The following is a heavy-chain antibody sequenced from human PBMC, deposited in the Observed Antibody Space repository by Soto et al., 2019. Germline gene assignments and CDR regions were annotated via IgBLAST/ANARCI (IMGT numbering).Heavy chain of an antibody. CDR1: RFIFSSYA. CDR3: AIDCQATVTACEYSDT. V-gene: IGHV3-23*01. J-gene: IGHJ5*02. CDR2: ICGDGGNT. D-gene: IGHD2-21*02. Sequence: EVQLLESGGGLVQPGGSLRLSCAASRFIFSSYAMRWVRQAPGKGLEWVSLICGDGGNTYYADSVKGRFSVARDNSKNALTLQMTSLRVDDTGIYYCAIDCQATVTACEYSDTWGQGTLVTVSS.